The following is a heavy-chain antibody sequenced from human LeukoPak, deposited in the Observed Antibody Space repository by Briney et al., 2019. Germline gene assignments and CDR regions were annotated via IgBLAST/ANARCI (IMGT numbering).Heavy chain of an antibody. V-gene: IGHV4-59*01. D-gene: IGHD3-22*01. CDR2: IYYNGNT. CDR1: GVSISRSY. Sequence: SGTLSLTCTVSGVSISRSYWSWIRQPPGKRLEWIGYIYYNGNTNSNPSLKSRVTISADTSKNQFSLKLSSVTAADTAVYYCVRGNYDNRGYSNAFDIWGQGAMVTVSS. J-gene: IGHJ3*02. CDR3: VRGNYDNRGYSNAFDI.